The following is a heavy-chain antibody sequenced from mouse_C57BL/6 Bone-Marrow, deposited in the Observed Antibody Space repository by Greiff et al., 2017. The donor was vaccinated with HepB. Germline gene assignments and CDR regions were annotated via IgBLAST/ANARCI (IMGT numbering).Heavy chain of an antibody. Sequence: QVQLQQPGAELVKPGASVKLSCKASGYTFTSYWMHWVKQRPGRGLEWIGRIDPNSGGTKYNEKFKSKATLTVDKPSSTAYMQLSSLTSEDSAVYYCARSELRYDGYLYYFDYWGQGTTLTVSS. D-gene: IGHD2-3*01. CDR2: IDPNSGGT. V-gene: IGHV1-72*01. J-gene: IGHJ2*01. CDR3: ARSELRYDGYLYYFDY. CDR1: GYTFTSYW.